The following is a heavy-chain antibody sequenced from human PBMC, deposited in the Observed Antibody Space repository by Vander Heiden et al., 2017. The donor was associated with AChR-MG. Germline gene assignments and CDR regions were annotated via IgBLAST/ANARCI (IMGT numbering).Heavy chain of an antibody. J-gene: IGHJ4*02. V-gene: IGHV3-48*01. CDR1: GFTSSRYS. CDR2: ISIGSSTI. CDR3: ARDNGGNADY. D-gene: IGHD1-1*01. Sequence: EVQLVVSGGGLVQPGGSLRLSCAASGFTSSRYSMNGVRQAPGKGLEGVSYISIGSSTIYYADSVKGRFTISRDNVKNSLYLQMNSLRAEDTAVYYCARDNGGNADYWGQGTLVTVSS.